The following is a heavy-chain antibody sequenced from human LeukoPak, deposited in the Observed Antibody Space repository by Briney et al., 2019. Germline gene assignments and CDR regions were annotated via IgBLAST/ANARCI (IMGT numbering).Heavy chain of an antibody. CDR3: ARHDDYGRAFDI. J-gene: IGHJ3*02. CDR2: IHYSGST. V-gene: IGHV4-59*08. D-gene: IGHD4-17*01. Sequence: SETLSLTCVVSGGSISSYYWSWVRQPPGKGLEWIGYIHYSGSTDYNPSLKSRVTISVDTSKNQFSLKLSSVTAADTAVYYCARHDDYGRAFDIWGQGTMVTVSS. CDR1: GGSISSYY.